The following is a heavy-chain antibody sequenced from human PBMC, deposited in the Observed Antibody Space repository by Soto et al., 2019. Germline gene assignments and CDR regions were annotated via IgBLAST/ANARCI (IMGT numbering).Heavy chain of an antibody. CDR1: GFAFSSHG. CDR2: IWYDGSDE. J-gene: IGHJ4*02. Sequence: TGGSLRLSCAASGFAFSSHGMHWVRQAPGKGLEWVAVIWYDGSDEYYADSVKGRFSITRDNSENTMFLQMNSLRAEDTAVYYCARASAPRGLDYWGQGALVTVSS. V-gene: IGHV3-33*01. D-gene: IGHD3-16*01. CDR3: ARASAPRGLDY.